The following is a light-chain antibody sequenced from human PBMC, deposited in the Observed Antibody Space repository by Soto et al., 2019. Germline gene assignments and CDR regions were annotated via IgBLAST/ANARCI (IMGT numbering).Light chain of an antibody. Sequence: DIQMTQSPSSVSASVGDRVTITCRASQGIGSWLAWYQQKPGKAPKLLIYAASSLQGAVPSRFSGRGSGTDFTNTISSQQPEDYATDYGHQANRFPYTFGQGTKQEIK. V-gene: IGKV1D-12*01. J-gene: IGKJ2*01. CDR2: AAS. CDR1: QGIGSW. CDR3: HQANRFPYT.